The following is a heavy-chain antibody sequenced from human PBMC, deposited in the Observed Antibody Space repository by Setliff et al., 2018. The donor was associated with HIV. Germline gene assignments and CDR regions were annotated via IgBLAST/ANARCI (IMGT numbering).Heavy chain of an antibody. J-gene: IGHJ4*02. CDR2: IYDSGDI. Sequence: PGGSLRLSCAASGFPFTSFSINWVRQAPGKGLEWVSRIYDSGDIWYADSVRGRFTISRDNTKNSLYLQMNNLRAEDTAVYYCVKDEEYIGVVSATMNMPGYYHYYYMWAFDYWGQGTLVTVSS. V-gene: IGHV3-21*05. D-gene: IGHD2-2*01. CDR1: GFPFTSFS. CDR3: VKDEEYIGVVSATMNMPGYYHYYYMWAFDY.